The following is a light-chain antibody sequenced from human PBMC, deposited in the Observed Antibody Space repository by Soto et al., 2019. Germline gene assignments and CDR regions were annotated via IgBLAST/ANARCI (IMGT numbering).Light chain of an antibody. CDR2: GNN. Sequence: QSVLTQPPSVSGAPGQRVTISCTGSSSNIGAGYDLHWYQQLPGTDPKLLIYGNNNRPSGVPDRFSGSKSGTSASLAITGLQAEDEADYSCQSYDSSLSGWVFGGGTKVTVL. J-gene: IGLJ3*02. V-gene: IGLV1-40*01. CDR3: QSYDSSLSGWV. CDR1: SSNIGAGYD.